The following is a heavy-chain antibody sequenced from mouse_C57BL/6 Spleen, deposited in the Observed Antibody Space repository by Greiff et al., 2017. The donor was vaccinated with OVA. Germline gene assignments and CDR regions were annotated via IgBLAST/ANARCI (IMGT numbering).Heavy chain of an antibody. D-gene: IGHD1-1*01. V-gene: IGHV2-2*01. CDR3: ARNNYGTGAWFAY. CDR2: IWSGGST. J-gene: IGHJ3*01. CDR1: GFSLTSYG. Sequence: VQLVESGPGLVQPSQSLSITCTVSGFSLTSYGVHWVRQSPGKGLEWLGVIWSGGSTDYNAAFISRLSISKDNSKSQVFFKMNSLQADDTAIYYCARNNYGTGAWFAYWGQGTLVTVSA.